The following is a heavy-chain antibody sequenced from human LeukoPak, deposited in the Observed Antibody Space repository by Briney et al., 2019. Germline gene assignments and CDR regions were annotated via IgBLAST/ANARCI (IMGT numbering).Heavy chain of an antibody. V-gene: IGHV1-18*01. Sequence: ASVKVSCKASGYTFASYGISWVRQAPGQGLEWMGWISAYNGNTNYAQKLQGRVTMTTDTSTSTAYMELRSLRSDDTAVYYCAREMEIAGTSDYWGQGTLVTVSS. CDR1: GYTFASYG. CDR3: AREMEIAGTSDY. CDR2: ISAYNGNT. D-gene: IGHD6-13*01. J-gene: IGHJ4*02.